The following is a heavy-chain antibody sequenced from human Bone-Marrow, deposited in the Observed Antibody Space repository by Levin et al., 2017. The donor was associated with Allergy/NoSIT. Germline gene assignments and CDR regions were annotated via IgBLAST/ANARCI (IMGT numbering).Heavy chain of an antibody. V-gene: IGHV4-31*03. CDR3: ARADCSGGSCYMGQEAASDY. CDR2: IYYSGSN. CDR1: GGSISSGGYY. D-gene: IGHD2-15*01. Sequence: SQTLSLTCTVSGGSISSGGYYWSWIRQHPGKGLEWIGYIYYSGSNYYNPSLKSRVTISVDTSKNQFSLKLSSVTAADTAVYYCARADCSGGSCYMGQEAASDYWGQGTLVTVSS. J-gene: IGHJ4*02.